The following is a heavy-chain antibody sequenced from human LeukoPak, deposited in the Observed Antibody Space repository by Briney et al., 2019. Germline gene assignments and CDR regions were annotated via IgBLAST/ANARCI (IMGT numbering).Heavy chain of an antibody. CDR2: IYSGGAT. Sequence: GGSLRLSCAASGFIVSSNYMSWVRQAPGKGLEWVSVIYSGGATYYADSVKGRFTISRDNSKNMLYLQMNSLRAEDTAVYYCAEGAVLLWFGELTPPWGLDAFDIWGQGTMVTVSS. J-gene: IGHJ3*02. CDR3: AEGAVLLWFGELTPPWGLDAFDI. D-gene: IGHD3-10*01. V-gene: IGHV3-53*01. CDR1: GFIVSSNY.